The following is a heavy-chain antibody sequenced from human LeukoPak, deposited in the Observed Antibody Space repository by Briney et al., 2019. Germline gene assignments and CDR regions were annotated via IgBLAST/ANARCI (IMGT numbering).Heavy chain of an antibody. CDR3: ARARVIGRRGYSGYDLVRNWFDP. CDR1: GGTFSSYA. V-gene: IGHV1-69*13. D-gene: IGHD5-12*01. Sequence: GASVKVSCKASGGTFSSYAISWVRQAPGQGLEWMGGIIPIFGTANYAQKFQGRVTITADESTSTAYMELSSLRSEDTAVYYCARARVIGRRGYSGYDLVRNWFDPWGQGTLVTVSS. J-gene: IGHJ5*02. CDR2: IIPIFGTA.